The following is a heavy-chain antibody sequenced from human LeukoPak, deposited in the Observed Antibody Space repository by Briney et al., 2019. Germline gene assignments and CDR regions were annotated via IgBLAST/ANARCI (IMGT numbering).Heavy chain of an antibody. J-gene: IGHJ4*02. CDR3: ARARSHVDIVATISRPFGAYFDY. D-gene: IGHD5-12*01. Sequence: SETLSLTCAVYGGSFSGYYWSWIRQPPGKGLEWIGEIIDRGSTNYNPSLKSRVTISVDTSKNQFSLKLSSVTAADTAVYYCARARSHVDIVATISRPFGAYFDYWGQGTLVTPSA. CDR1: GGSFSGYY. CDR2: IIDRGST. V-gene: IGHV4-34*12.